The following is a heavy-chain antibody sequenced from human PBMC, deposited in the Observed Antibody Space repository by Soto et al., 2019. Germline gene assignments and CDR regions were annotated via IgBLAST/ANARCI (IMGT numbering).Heavy chain of an antibody. Sequence: PGGSLRRSCAASGFTFSSYAMSCVRQAPGKGLEWVSAISGSGGSTYYADSVKGRFTISRDNSKNTLYLQMNSLRAEDTAVYYCAKDSAYQLLSYFDYWGQGTLVTVSS. D-gene: IGHD2-2*01. CDR1: GFTFSSYA. J-gene: IGHJ4*02. CDR3: AKDSAYQLLSYFDY. CDR2: ISGSGGST. V-gene: IGHV3-23*01.